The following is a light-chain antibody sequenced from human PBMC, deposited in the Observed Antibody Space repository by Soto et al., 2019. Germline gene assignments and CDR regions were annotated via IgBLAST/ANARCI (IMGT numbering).Light chain of an antibody. CDR2: DAS. V-gene: IGKV1-5*01. CDR1: QSISSW. Sequence: DIQMTQSPSTLSASVGDRVTITCRASQSISSWLAWYQQKPGKAPMLLIYDASSLESGVPSRFSGSGSGTEFTLTISSLQPDDFATYYCQQYNSYPIFTFGPGTKVDIK. J-gene: IGKJ3*01. CDR3: QQYNSYPIFT.